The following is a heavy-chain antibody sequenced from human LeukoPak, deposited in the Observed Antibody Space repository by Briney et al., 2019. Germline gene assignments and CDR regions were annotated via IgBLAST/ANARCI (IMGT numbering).Heavy chain of an antibody. CDR1: GFTFTSSA. Sequence: SVKVSCKASGFTFTSSAMQWVRQARGQRLEWIGWIVVGSGNTNYAQKFQERVTITRDMSTSTAYMELSSLRSEDTAVYYCARDEESRRDAFDIWGQGTMVTVSS. V-gene: IGHV1-58*02. J-gene: IGHJ3*02. CDR3: ARDEESRRDAFDI. CDR2: IVVGSGNT.